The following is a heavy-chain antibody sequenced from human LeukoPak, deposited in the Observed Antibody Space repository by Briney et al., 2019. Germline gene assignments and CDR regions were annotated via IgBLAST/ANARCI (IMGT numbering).Heavy chain of an antibody. V-gene: IGHV1-18*04. CDR1: GYTFTSYG. Sequence: ASVNVSCKASGYTFTSYGISWVRQAPGQGLEWMGWISAYNGNTNYAQKLQGRVTMTTDTSTSTAYMELRSLRSDDTAVYYCAREVEGTRALYSWFDPWGQGTLVTVSS. CDR2: ISAYNGNT. D-gene: IGHD2-15*01. CDR3: AREVEGTRALYSWFDP. J-gene: IGHJ5*02.